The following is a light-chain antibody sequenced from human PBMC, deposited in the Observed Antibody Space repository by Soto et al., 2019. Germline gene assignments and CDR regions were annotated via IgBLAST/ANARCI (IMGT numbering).Light chain of an antibody. CDR1: HSLTSS. Sequence: EIVLTQSPATLSLSPGERATLSCRASHSLTSSLVWYQQKPGQAPRLVIYDASNRATGIPDRFSGSGSGTEFTLTINSLQPEDVATYYCQKYNSAPPGITFGQGTRLEIK. CDR3: QKYNSAPPGIT. J-gene: IGKJ5*01. CDR2: DAS. V-gene: IGKV3-11*01.